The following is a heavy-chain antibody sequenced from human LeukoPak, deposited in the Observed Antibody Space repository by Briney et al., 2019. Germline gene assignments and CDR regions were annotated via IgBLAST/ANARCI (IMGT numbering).Heavy chain of an antibody. V-gene: IGHV3-30*19. Sequence: GRSLRLSCAASGFTFSSYGMPWVRQAPGKGLEWVAVISYDGSNKYYADSVKGRFTISRDNSKNTLYLQMNSLRAEDTAVYYCARDRPGYYYDSSGYWDYFDYWGQGTLVTVSS. CDR1: GFTFSSYG. J-gene: IGHJ4*02. CDR3: ARDRPGYYYDSSGYWDYFDY. D-gene: IGHD3-22*01. CDR2: ISYDGSNK.